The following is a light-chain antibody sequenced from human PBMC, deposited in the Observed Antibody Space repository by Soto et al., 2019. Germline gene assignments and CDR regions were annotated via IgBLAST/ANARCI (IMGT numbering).Light chain of an antibody. CDR2: GAS. CDR3: QQYNNWPPMYT. CDR1: QSVSSN. J-gene: IGKJ2*01. Sequence: EIVMTQSPATLSVSPGERATLSCRASQSVSSNLTWYQQIPGQAPRLLIYGASTRATGIPARFSGSGSGTAFTLTINSLQSEDFAVYYCQQYNNWPPMYTFGQGTKLEIK. V-gene: IGKV3-15*01.